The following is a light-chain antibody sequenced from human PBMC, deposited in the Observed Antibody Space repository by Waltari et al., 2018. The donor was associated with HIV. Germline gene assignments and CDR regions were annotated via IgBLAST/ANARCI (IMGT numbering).Light chain of an antibody. CDR3: QQYDRSPWT. V-gene: IGKV3-20*01. CDR2: GVS. CDR1: QSLITSY. J-gene: IGKJ1*01. Sequence: EIVLTQSPVTLFLSPGDRATLSCRASQSLITSYLAWYQQKPGQAPRLFSYGVSTRSTGIPDRFSGSGSGTDFTLTISRLEAEDFAVYYCQQYDRSPWTFGQGTKVEI.